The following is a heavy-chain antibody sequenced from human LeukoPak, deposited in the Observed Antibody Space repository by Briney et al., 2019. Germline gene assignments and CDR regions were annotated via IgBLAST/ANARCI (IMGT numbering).Heavy chain of an antibody. V-gene: IGHV1-2*02. J-gene: IGHJ4*02. CDR2: INTNSGGT. CDR3: ARDRVVVPAAFDY. Sequence: ASVKVSCKASGYTFTVYYMHWVRQAPGQGREWVGCINTNSGGTNYAQKFQGRVTMTRDTSIRTAYMELSRLRSNDTAVYYCARDRVVVPAAFDYWGQGTLVTVSS. D-gene: IGHD2-2*01. CDR1: GYTFTVYY.